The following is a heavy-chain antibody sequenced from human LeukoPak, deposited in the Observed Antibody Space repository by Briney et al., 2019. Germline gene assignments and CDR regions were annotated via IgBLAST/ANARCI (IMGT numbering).Heavy chain of an antibody. CDR1: GGSISSFY. V-gene: IGHV4-59*12. D-gene: IGHD3-16*01. CDR2: IYYSGST. Sequence: VKPSETLSLTCTVSGGSISSFYWNWIRQPPGQGLEWIGSIYYSGSTYYNPSLKSRVTIPVDTSKNQFSLNLTSVTAADTAVYYCARSPFAWGTFPGGFDFWGQGILVTVSS. CDR3: ARSPFAWGTFPGGFDF. J-gene: IGHJ4*02.